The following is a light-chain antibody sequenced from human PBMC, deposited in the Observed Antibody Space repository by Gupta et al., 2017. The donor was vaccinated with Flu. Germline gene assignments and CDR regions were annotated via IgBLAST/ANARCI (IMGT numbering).Light chain of an antibody. J-gene: IGLJ1*01. Sequence: SITISCTGTSSDVGSFNLVSWYQQHPGKAPKLMIYEGSKRPSGVSNRFSGSTSGNTASLTISGLQAEDEADYYCCSYAGGNTYVFGSGTKVTDL. CDR1: SSDVGSFNL. CDR3: CSYAGGNTYV. CDR2: EGS. V-gene: IGLV2-23*01.